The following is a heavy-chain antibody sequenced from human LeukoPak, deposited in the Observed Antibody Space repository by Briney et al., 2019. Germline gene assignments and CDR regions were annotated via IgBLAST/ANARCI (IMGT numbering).Heavy chain of an antibody. V-gene: IGHV1-3*01. Sequence: ASVKVSCKASGYTFTSYVMHWVRQAPGQRLEWMGWINAGNGSTKSSQKFQGRVTITRDTSANTAYLELSSLRSEDTAVYYCARGGFYSYYWFDYWGQGTLVTVSS. CDR1: GYTFTSYV. CDR2: INAGNGST. J-gene: IGHJ4*02. CDR3: ARGGFYSYYWFDY. D-gene: IGHD5-18*01.